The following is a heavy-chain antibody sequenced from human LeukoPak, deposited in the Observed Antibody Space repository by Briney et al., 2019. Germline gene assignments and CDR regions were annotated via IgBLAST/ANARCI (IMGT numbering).Heavy chain of an antibody. CDR3: ARGRSLYYELYFDY. CDR1: GGSFSGYY. J-gene: IGHJ4*02. Sequence: SETLSLTCAVYGGSFSGYYWSWIRQPPGKGLEWIGEINHSGGTNYNPSLKSRVTISVDTSKNQFSLKLSSVTAADTAVYYCARGRSLYYELYFDYWGQGTLVTVSS. V-gene: IGHV4-34*01. D-gene: IGHD3-22*01. CDR2: INHSGGT.